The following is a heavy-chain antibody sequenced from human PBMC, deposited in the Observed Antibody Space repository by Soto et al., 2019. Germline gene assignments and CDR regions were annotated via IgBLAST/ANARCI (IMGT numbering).Heavy chain of an antibody. CDR1: GYTFTSYG. Sequence: QVHLVQSGAEVKKPGASVKVSCKASGYTFTSYGITWVRQAPGQGLEWMGWISAHSGNTDYAQKFQGRVIVTRNTSTNTAYMELRSLRSDDTAVYYCARGRYGDYWGQGALVTVSS. CDR2: ISAHSGNT. V-gene: IGHV1-18*01. J-gene: IGHJ4*02. D-gene: IGHD1-1*01. CDR3: ARGRYGDY.